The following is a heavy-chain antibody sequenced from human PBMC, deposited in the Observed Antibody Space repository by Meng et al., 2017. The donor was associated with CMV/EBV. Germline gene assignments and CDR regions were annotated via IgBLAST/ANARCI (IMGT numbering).Heavy chain of an antibody. CDR1: GGTFSSYA. CDR2: IIPILGIA. Sequence: SVKVSCKASGGTFSSYAISWVRQAPGQGLEWMGGIIPILGIANYAQKFQGRVTITADKSMSTAYMELSSLRSEDTAVYYCARCNVEDSSSSWDYYYGMDVWGQGTTVTVSS. D-gene: IGHD6-6*01. J-gene: IGHJ6*02. V-gene: IGHV1-69*10. CDR3: ARCNVEDSSSSWDYYYGMDV.